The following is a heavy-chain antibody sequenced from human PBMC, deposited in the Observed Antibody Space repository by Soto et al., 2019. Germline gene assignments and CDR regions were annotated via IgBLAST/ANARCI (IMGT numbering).Heavy chain of an antibody. CDR3: ARWWSGRRQGFDP. V-gene: IGHV4-31*03. Sequence: QVQLQESGPGLVKPSQTLSLTCTVSGGSISSGDYYWSWIRQHPGKGLEWIGYSYYSGSTYYNPSLKSRVIISVDTSKNQFSLKLGSVTAADTAVYYCARWWSGRRQGFDPWGQGTLVTVSS. J-gene: IGHJ5*02. D-gene: IGHD3-3*01. CDR1: GGSISSGDYY. CDR2: SYYSGST.